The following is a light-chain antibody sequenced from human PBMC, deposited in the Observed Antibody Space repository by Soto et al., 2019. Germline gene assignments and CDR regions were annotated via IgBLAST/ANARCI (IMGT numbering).Light chain of an antibody. CDR2: EVS. CDR1: SSDVGGYNR. Sequence: QSVLTQPPSVSASPGQSVAVSCTGTSSDVGGYNRVSWYQQPPGTAPKLMIYEVSNRPSGVPDRFSGSKSGNTASLTISGLQAEDEADYYCSSFTSSTTYVFGTGTKVTVL. J-gene: IGLJ1*01. V-gene: IGLV2-18*02. CDR3: SSFTSSTTYV.